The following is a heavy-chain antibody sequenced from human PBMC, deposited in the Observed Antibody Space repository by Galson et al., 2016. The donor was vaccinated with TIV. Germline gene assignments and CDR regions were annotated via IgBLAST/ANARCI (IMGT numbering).Heavy chain of an antibody. Sequence: SVKVSCKASDYTFTSYGVAWVRQAPGQGLEWMGWIRPYDGQTDSTQKFQDRLTMHTDTSTSTAYMELRRLRSDDTAVYYCARTFDYNNVHYFDHWGQGTLVTVSS. J-gene: IGHJ4*02. CDR2: IRPYDGQT. CDR1: DYTFTSYG. D-gene: IGHD4-11*01. CDR3: ARTFDYNNVHYFDH. V-gene: IGHV1-18*01.